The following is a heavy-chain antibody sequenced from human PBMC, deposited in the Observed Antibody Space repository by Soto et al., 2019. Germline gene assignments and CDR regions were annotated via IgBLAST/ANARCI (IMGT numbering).Heavy chain of an antibody. CDR2: IIPIFGTA. Sequence: VASVKVSCKASGGTFSSYAISWVRQAPGQGLEWMGGIIPIFGTANYAQKFQGRVTITADESTSTAYMELSSLRSEDTAVYYCARATPIVATITSLDYWGQGTLVTVSS. CDR1: GGTFSSYA. V-gene: IGHV1-69*13. D-gene: IGHD5-12*01. CDR3: ARATPIVATITSLDY. J-gene: IGHJ4*02.